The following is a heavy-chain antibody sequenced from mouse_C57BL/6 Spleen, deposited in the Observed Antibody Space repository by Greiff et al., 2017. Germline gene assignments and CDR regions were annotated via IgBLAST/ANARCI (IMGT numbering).Heavy chain of an antibody. CDR3: ARSGVVATGYFDV. J-gene: IGHJ1*03. V-gene: IGHV1-53*01. Sequence: QVQLKQPGTELVKPGASVKLSCKASGYTFTSYWMHWVKQRPGQGLEWIGNINPSNGGTNYNEKFKSKATLTVDKSSSTAYMQLSSLTSEDSAVYYCARSGVVATGYFDVWGTGTTVTVSS. CDR2: INPSNGGT. D-gene: IGHD1-1*01. CDR1: GYTFTSYW.